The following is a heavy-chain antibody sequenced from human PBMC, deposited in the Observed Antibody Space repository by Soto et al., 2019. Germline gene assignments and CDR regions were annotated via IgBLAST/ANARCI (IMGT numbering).Heavy chain of an antibody. J-gene: IGHJ4*02. CDR2: TYICGMT. Sequence: SEPLSLTCTVPGSSFTDGSLIWSRIRQSAGKGVEWSASTYICGMTYYNPSLRSRVTIAVDTSKSQFSLKLTSATAADTAVYYCARSGSGSGWLGGQGTLVTVSS. CDR1: GSSFTDGSLI. V-gene: IGHV4-39*07. D-gene: IGHD6-19*01. CDR3: ARSGSGSGWL.